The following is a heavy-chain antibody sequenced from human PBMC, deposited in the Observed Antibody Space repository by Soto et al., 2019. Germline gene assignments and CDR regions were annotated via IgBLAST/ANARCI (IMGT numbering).Heavy chain of an antibody. V-gene: IGHV3-23*01. Sequence: EVQLLESGGGLVQPGGSLRLSCTTSGFTYSTYAMSWVRQAPGKGLEWVSVISGNGGTTYYADSVKGRFTISRDNSKKVMYLPMDSLRAEDTAVYYCAKEVVHYYVSGTQGYYYYGMAVWGQGTTVTVSS. CDR1: GFTYSTYA. D-gene: IGHD3-10*01. CDR2: ISGNGGTT. J-gene: IGHJ6*02. CDR3: AKEVVHYYVSGTQGYYYYGMAV.